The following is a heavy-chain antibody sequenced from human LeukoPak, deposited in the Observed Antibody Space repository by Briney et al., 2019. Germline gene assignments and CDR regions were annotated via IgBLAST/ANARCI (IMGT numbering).Heavy chain of an antibody. CDR1: GGSISSSSYY. CDR2: IYYSGST. D-gene: IGHD4-17*01. CDR3: ARRGMTTVTTSGFDP. J-gene: IGHJ5*02. V-gene: IGHV4-39*01. Sequence: PSETLSLTCTVSGGSISSSSYYWGWIRQPPGKGLEWIGSIYYSGSTYYNPSLKSRVTISVDTSKNQFSLKLSSVTAADTAVYYCARRGMTTVTTSGFDPWGQGTLVTVSS.